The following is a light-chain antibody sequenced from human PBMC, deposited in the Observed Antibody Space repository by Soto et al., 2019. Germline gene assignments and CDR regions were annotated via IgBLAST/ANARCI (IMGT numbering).Light chain of an antibody. V-gene: IGKV1-5*03. CDR1: QTISSW. J-gene: IGKJ1*01. CDR3: QQTYTIPWT. Sequence: DIHMTQSPSTLSVSLGDRVTITCRASQTISSWLAWYQQKPGKAPKLLIYKASTLKSGVPSRFSGSGSGTDFTLTISRLQPEDSATYYCQQTYTIPWTFGQGTKVDI. CDR2: KAS.